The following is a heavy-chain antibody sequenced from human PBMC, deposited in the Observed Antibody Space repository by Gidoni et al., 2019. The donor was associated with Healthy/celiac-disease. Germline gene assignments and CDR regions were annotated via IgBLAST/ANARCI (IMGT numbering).Heavy chain of an antibody. V-gene: IGHV4-30-4*01. Sequence: QVQLQESGPGLVKPSQTLSLTCTVSGGSISSGDYYWSWIRQPPGKGLEWIGYIYYSGSTYYNPSLKSRVTISVVTPKNQFSLKLSSVTAADTAVYYCARGGGSGSYYPHLDYWGQGTLVTVSS. J-gene: IGHJ4*02. D-gene: IGHD3-10*01. CDR2: IYYSGST. CDR3: ARGGGSGSYYPHLDY. CDR1: GGSISSGDYY.